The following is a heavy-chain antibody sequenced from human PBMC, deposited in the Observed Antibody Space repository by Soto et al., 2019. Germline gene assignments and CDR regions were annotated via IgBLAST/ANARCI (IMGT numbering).Heavy chain of an antibody. Sequence: GGSLRLSCAASGFTFSSYAMRWVRQVPRNGLEWVSAVSGSGGSTYYADSVKGRFTISRDNSKNTLYPQVNSLEAEHKAVAYSASRGHGTYFDHWGQGTLVTVTS. CDR2: VSGSGGST. CDR3: ASRGHGTYFDH. J-gene: IGHJ4*02. CDR1: GFTFSSYA. V-gene: IGHV3-23*01. D-gene: IGHD6-13*01.